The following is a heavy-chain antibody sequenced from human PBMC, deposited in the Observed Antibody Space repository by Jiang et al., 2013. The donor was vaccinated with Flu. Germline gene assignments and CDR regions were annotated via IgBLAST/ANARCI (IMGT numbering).Heavy chain of an antibody. Sequence: LVESGGGLVEPRGSLRLSCVGSGFTFSNTWMTWVRQAPGKGLEWVARIKSKNDGGTIDYAAPVKGRFTISRDGSKNTLYLQMDSLKTEDTGMYYCASSWWQNYWGQGTLVTVAS. CDR3: ASSWWQNY. V-gene: IGHV3-15*01. CDR2: IKSKNDGGTI. J-gene: IGHJ4*02. D-gene: IGHD2-15*01. CDR1: GFTFSNTW.